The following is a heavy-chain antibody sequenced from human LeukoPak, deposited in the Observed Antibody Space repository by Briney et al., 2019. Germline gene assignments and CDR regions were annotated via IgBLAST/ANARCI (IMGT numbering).Heavy chain of an antibody. Sequence: PGGSLRLSCAASGFTFISYGMHWVRQAPGKGLEWVAFIRYDGSNKYYADSVKGRFTISRDDAKNSLYLQMNSLRAEDTAVYYCARVVRVTMIVVGYFDLWGRGTLVTVSS. J-gene: IGHJ2*01. D-gene: IGHD3-22*01. CDR2: IRYDGSNK. CDR1: GFTFISYG. CDR3: ARVVRVTMIVVGYFDL. V-gene: IGHV3-30*02.